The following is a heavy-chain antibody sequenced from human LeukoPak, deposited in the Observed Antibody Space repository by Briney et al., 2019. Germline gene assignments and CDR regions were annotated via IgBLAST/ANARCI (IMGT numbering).Heavy chain of an antibody. Sequence: GGSLRLSCAASGFTFSSYSMNWVRQAPGKGLEWVSYISSSSSTIYYADSVKGRFTISRDNAKNSLYLQMNSLRAGDTAVYYCARDLRGYSYGRSPFDYWGQGTLVTVSS. V-gene: IGHV3-48*01. CDR3: ARDLRGYSYGRSPFDY. CDR2: ISSSSSTI. J-gene: IGHJ4*02. D-gene: IGHD5-18*01. CDR1: GFTFSSYS.